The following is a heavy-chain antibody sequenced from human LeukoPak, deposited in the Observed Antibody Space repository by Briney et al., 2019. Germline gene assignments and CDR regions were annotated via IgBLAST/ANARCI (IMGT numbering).Heavy chain of an antibody. Sequence: GGSLRLSCAASGFTFSSYWMSWVCQAPGKGLEWVANIKQDGSEKYYVDSVKGRFTISRDNAKNSLYLQMNSLRAEDTAVYYCARSPGVNYDFWSGYYTSPNFDYWGQGTLVTVSS. J-gene: IGHJ4*02. CDR1: GFTFSSYW. V-gene: IGHV3-7*01. CDR2: IKQDGSEK. CDR3: ARSPGVNYDFWSGYYTSPNFDY. D-gene: IGHD3-3*01.